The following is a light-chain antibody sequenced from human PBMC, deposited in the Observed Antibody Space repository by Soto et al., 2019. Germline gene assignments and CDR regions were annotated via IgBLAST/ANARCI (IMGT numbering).Light chain of an antibody. J-gene: IGKJ2*01. CDR2: GAS. CDR1: KSVSSN. Sequence: EIVMTQSPATLSVSPGERATLSCRASKSVSSNLAWYQQKPGQAPRLLIYGASTRATGIPARFSGSGSGTAFTLTISSLQSEDFAVNYCQHYNNWPLYTFAQGTKLEIK. V-gene: IGKV3-15*01. CDR3: QHYNNWPLYT.